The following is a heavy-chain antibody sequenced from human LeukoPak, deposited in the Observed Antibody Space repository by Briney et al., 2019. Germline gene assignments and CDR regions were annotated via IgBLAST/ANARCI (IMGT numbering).Heavy chain of an antibody. CDR3: ARDMGGDSSSWYPFDY. V-gene: IGHV4-61*01. J-gene: IGHJ4*02. Sequence: SETLSLTCTVSGGSISTSSYYWGWIRQPPGKGLEWIGYIYYSGSTNYNPSLKSRVTISVDTSKNQFSLKLSSVTAADTAVYYCARDMGGDSSSWYPFDYWGQGTLVTVSS. CDR1: GGSISTSSYY. CDR2: IYYSGST. D-gene: IGHD6-13*01.